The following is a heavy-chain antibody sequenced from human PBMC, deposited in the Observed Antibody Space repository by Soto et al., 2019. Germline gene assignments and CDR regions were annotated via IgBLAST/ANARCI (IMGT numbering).Heavy chain of an antibody. J-gene: IGHJ4*02. Sequence: EVLLLESGGGLVQPGVSLRLSCAASGFTFSSYSMSWVRQAPGKGLEWVSAISGSGGSTYYADSVKGRFTISGDNSKNTQYLQMNSMRAEDTAVYYCAERLGREVAGVDYWGQGTLVTVSS. D-gene: IGHD6-19*01. CDR3: AERLGREVAGVDY. V-gene: IGHV3-23*01. CDR1: GFTFSSYS. CDR2: ISGSGGST.